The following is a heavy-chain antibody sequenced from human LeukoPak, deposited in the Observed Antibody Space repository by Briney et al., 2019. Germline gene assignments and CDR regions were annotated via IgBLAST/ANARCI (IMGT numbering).Heavy chain of an antibody. CDR2: INPSGGST. CDR3: ARSFGSGYDYSYYFMDV. J-gene: IGHJ6*03. D-gene: IGHD5-12*01. Sequence: ASVKVSCKASGYTFTSYYMHWVRQAPGQGLEWMGIINPSGGSTNYAQKFQGRVTIPADKSTSTAYMALSSLRSEDTAVYFCARSFGSGYDYSYYFMDVWGKGTTVTVSS. V-gene: IGHV1-46*01. CDR1: GYTFTSYY.